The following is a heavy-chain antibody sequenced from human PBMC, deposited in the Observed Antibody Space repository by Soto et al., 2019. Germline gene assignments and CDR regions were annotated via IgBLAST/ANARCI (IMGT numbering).Heavy chain of an antibody. CDR2: IRNRPNSYTT. Sequence: EVRLVESGGGLVQPGGSLRLSCAASGFTFSDHYMDWVRQAPGKGLEWVGRIRNRPNSYTTQYAASVKGRFAVLRDDSENLVYLQMNDLKTEDTAVYYCVRDSGRGFYFDYWGQGAQVTVSS. J-gene: IGHJ4*02. CDR1: GFTFSDHY. CDR3: VRDSGRGFYFDY. D-gene: IGHD3-10*01. V-gene: IGHV3-72*01.